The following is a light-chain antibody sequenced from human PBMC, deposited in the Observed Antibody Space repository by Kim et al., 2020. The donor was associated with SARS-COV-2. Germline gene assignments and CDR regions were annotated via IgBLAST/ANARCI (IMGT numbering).Light chain of an antibody. CDR1: SSDVGGYNY. CDR3: SSYTSSSTLYV. Sequence: QSSTISCPGTSSDVGGYNYVSWYQQHPGKAPKLMIYDVSNRPSGVSNRFSGSKSGNTASLTISGLQAEDEADYYCSSYTSSSTLYVFGTGTKVTVL. V-gene: IGLV2-14*03. CDR2: DVS. J-gene: IGLJ1*01.